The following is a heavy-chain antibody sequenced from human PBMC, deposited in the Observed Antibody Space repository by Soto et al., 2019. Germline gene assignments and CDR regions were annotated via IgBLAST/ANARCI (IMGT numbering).Heavy chain of an antibody. D-gene: IGHD3-16*02. V-gene: IGHV1-69*13. CDR3: ARDLMITFGGVIALFD. Sequence: ASVKVSCKASGGTFSSYAISWVRQAPGQGLEWMGGIIPIFGTANYAQKFQGRVTITADESTSTAYMELSSLRSEDTAVYYCARDLMITFGGVIALFDWGQGTLVTVS. CDR2: IIPIFGTA. CDR1: GGTFSSYA. J-gene: IGHJ4*02.